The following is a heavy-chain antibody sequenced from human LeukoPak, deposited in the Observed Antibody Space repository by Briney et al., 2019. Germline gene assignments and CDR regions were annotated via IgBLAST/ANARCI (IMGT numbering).Heavy chain of an antibody. V-gene: IGHV3-53*01. Sequence: GSLRLSCAASGFTFSSYSMNWVRQAPGKGLEWVSVIYSGGSTYYADSVKGRFTISRDNSKNTLYLQMNSLRAEDTAVYYCARSTGYSSGLFDYWGQGTLVTVSS. D-gene: IGHD6-19*01. CDR2: IYSGGST. J-gene: IGHJ4*02. CDR1: GFTFSSYS. CDR3: ARSTGYSSGLFDY.